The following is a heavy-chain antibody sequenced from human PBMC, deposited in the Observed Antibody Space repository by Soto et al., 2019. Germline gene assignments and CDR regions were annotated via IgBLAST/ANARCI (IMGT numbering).Heavy chain of an antibody. D-gene: IGHD3-3*01. Sequence: GGSLRLSCAASGFTFSSYAMSWVRQAPGKGLEWVSAISGSGGSTYYADSVKGRFSISRDNSKNTLYLQMNSLKAEDTAIYYCAKDARAYYDFGSWGQGNLVTVSS. J-gene: IGHJ4*02. CDR3: AKDARAYYDFGS. CDR1: GFTFSSYA. CDR2: ISGSGGST. V-gene: IGHV3-23*01.